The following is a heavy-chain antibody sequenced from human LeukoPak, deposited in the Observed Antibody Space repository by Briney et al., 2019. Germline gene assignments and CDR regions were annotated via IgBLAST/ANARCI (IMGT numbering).Heavy chain of an antibody. CDR3: ARHKEDYDFWSGYPAAFDI. V-gene: IGHV4-39*01. Sequence: SETLSLTCTVSGGSISSSSYYWGWIRQPPGKGLERIGSIYYSGSTYYNPSLKSRVTISVDTSKNQFSLKLSSVTAADTAVYYCARHKEDYDFWSGYPAAFDIWGQGTMVTVSS. CDR2: IYYSGST. J-gene: IGHJ3*02. CDR1: GGSISSSSYY. D-gene: IGHD3-3*01.